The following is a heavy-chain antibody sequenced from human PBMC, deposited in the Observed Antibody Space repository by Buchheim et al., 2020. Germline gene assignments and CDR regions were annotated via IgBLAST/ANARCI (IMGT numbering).Heavy chain of an antibody. CDR2: IYHTGST. CDR1: GGSITSSNW. Sequence: QVQLQESGPGLVKPSGTLSLTCAVSGGSITSSNWWTWVRQPPGKGLEWIGEIYHTGSTNYMPSLASRVTILVDRSKNQFSLTLRSVTAADTGIYYCARDPSSSATFDSWGQGTL. CDR3: ARDPSSSATFDS. V-gene: IGHV4-4*02. D-gene: IGHD2-2*01. J-gene: IGHJ5*01.